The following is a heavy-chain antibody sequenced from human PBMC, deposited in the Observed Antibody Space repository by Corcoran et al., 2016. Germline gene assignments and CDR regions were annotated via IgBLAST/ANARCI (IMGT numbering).Heavy chain of an antibody. D-gene: IGHD4-17*01. J-gene: IGHJ3*02. CDR3: GGGMYGDPGAFDI. V-gene: IGHV4-59*01. Sequence: QVQLQESGPGLVKPSETLSLTCTVSGGSISSYYWSWIRQPPGKGLEWIGYIYYSGSTNYNPSLKSRVTISVDTSKNQFSLKLSSVTAADTAVYYWGGGMYGDPGAFDIWGQGTMVTVSS. CDR1: GGSISSYY. CDR2: IYYSGST.